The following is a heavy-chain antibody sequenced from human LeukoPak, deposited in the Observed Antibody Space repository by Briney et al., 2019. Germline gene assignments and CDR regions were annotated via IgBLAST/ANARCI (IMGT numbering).Heavy chain of an antibody. J-gene: IGHJ4*02. D-gene: IGHD6-25*01. Sequence: PGGSLRLSCAASGFTFSNAWMSWVRQAPGKGLEWVGRIKSKADGGTTDYAAPVRGRFTISRDDSKNTLYLQMNSLKTEDTAVYYCAASGGSGSSYFDYWGQGTLVTVSS. CDR1: GFTFSNAW. V-gene: IGHV3-15*01. CDR3: AASGGSGSSYFDY. CDR2: IKSKADGGTT.